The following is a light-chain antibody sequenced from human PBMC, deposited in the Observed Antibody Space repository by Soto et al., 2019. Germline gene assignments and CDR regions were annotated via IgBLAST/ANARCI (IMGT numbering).Light chain of an antibody. Sequence: DIQMTQSPSTLSASVGDRVAITCRASQSFSSSLAWYQQKPGKAPKLLIYKASSLESGVPSRFSGSGSGTEFTLTISSLQPDDFAAYYCQQYNSYSWTFGQGTKVDNK. J-gene: IGKJ1*01. CDR1: QSFSSS. CDR2: KAS. V-gene: IGKV1-5*03. CDR3: QQYNSYSWT.